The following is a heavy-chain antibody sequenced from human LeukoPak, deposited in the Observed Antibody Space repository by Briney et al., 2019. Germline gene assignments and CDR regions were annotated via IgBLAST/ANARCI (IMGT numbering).Heavy chain of an antibody. J-gene: IGHJ4*02. D-gene: IGHD4-11*01. V-gene: IGHV1-2*02. CDR1: GYTSTGYY. CDR2: INPNSGGR. CDR3: ARGGIYSKWRFDY. Sequence: ASVKLSRTASGYTSTGYYIHWVRQAPGQGLEWMRWINPNSGGRNYAQKFQGRVTMTRDTSISTAYMELSRLRSDDTAVYYCARGGIYSKWRFDYWGQGTLVTVS.